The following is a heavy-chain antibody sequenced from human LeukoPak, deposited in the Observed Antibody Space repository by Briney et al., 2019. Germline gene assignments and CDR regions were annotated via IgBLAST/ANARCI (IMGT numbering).Heavy chain of an antibody. J-gene: IGHJ3*02. CDR2: IKQDGSEK. CDR1: GFTFSSYG. D-gene: IGHD3-10*01. CDR3: ARVLWFGELLGLGAFDI. V-gene: IGHV3-7*04. Sequence: GGSLRLSCAASGFTFSSYGMSWVRQAPGKGLEWVANIKQDGSEKYYVDSVKGRFTISRDNAKNSLYLQMNSLRAEDTAVYYCARVLWFGELLGLGAFDIWGQGTMVTVSS.